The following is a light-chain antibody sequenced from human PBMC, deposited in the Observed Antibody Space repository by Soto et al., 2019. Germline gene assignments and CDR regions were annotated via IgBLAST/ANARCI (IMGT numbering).Light chain of an antibody. Sequence: QAVVTQPPSVSGAPGQRVTISCIGSASNIGAGYDVHWYQHVPGGAPNLLIFGSNNRPSGVPDRFSGSKSGTSASLAITGLQADDEGDYYCATWDGSLPGEVFGGGTKVTVL. V-gene: IGLV1-40*01. CDR2: GSN. CDR1: ASNIGAGYD. J-gene: IGLJ2*01. CDR3: ATWDGSLPGEV.